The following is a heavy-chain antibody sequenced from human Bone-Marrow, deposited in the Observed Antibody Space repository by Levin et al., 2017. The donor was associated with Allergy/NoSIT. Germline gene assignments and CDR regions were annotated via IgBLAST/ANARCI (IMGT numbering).Heavy chain of an antibody. Sequence: GGSLRLSCGASGFTFSTYYMGWVRQAPGKGLEWVATIKQDGSEKIYVDSVKGRFTISRDNAENSLYLQMNSLRAEDTAVYYCARARWGGFSFDFWGQGTLVTVSS. V-gene: IGHV3-7*01. D-gene: IGHD3-16*01. CDR1: GFTFSTYY. J-gene: IGHJ4*02. CDR2: IKQDGSEK. CDR3: ARARWGGFSFDF.